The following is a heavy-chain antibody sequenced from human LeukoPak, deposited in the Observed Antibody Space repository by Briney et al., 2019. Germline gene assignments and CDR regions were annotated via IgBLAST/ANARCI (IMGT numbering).Heavy chain of an antibody. D-gene: IGHD5-18*01. J-gene: IGHJ3*02. Sequence: PGGSLRLSCAASGFTFSSYWMHWVRQPPGKGLEWVSGISWNSGSIGYADSVKGRFTISRDNAKNSLYLQMNSLRTEDTALYYCAKGGRGYSYGYDGFDIWGQGTMVTVSS. CDR2: ISWNSGSI. CDR3: AKGGRGYSYGYDGFDI. CDR1: GFTFSSYW. V-gene: IGHV3-9*01.